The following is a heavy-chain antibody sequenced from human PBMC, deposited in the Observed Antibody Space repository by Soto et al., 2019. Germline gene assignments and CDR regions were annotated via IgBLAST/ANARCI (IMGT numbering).Heavy chain of an antibody. J-gene: IGHJ4*02. Sequence: ASVKVSCKASGYTFTSYAMHWVRQAPGQRLEWMGWINAGNGNTKYSQKFQGRVTITRDTSASTAYMELSNLRSEDTAVYYCARSIVVVTAIDYWGQGTLVTVSS. CDR2: INAGNGNT. CDR3: ARSIVVVTAIDY. CDR1: GYTFTSYA. D-gene: IGHD2-21*02. V-gene: IGHV1-3*01.